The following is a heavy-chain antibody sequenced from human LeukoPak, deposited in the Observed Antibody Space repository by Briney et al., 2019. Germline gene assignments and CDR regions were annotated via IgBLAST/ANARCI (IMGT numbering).Heavy chain of an antibody. CDR2: IYYSGST. V-gene: IGHV4-39*01. Sequence: SETLSLTCTVSGGSISSSSYYWGWIRQPPGKGLEWIGSIYYSGSTYYNPSLKSRVTISVDTSKNQFSLKLSSVTAADTAVYYCARQRGGSYQVRWFDPWGQGTLVTVSS. CDR3: ARQRGGSYQVRWFDP. J-gene: IGHJ5*02. CDR1: GGSISSSSYY. D-gene: IGHD1-26*01.